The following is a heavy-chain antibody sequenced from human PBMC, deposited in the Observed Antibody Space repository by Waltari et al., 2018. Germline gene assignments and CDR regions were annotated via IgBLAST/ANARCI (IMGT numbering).Heavy chain of an antibody. Sequence: VQLEESGPGLVNPSQTLSLTCSVSGGSIISGDYYWTWIRQSPRKGLEWIGHIYYYGTTSYNPSLMGRTSISLDTSKNHFSLKLSSVAAADAALYYCARSVYGDYGGRFFDYWGQGILVTVSS. CDR3: ARSVYGDYGGRFFDY. CDR1: GGSIISGDYY. CDR2: IYYYGTT. V-gene: IGHV4-30-4*08. D-gene: IGHD4-17*01. J-gene: IGHJ4*02.